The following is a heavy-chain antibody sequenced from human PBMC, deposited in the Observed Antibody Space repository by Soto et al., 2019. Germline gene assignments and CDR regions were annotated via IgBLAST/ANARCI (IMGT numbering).Heavy chain of an antibody. Sequence: QMQLQQWGAGPLKPSETLSLTCAVSVWSSSDAYWTWIRKAPGKGLEWIGEISRVGATNYNTSLVRRASISWRTSTTHFSLGVNFVLGADVAIDYSAKGLRAAGVVWAFPQPRFGWWCNDSWGQVSLVIVSS. CDR3: AKGLRAAGVVWAFPQPRFGWWCNDS. CDR1: VWSSSDAY. CDR2: ISRVGAT. J-gene: IGHJ5*01. D-gene: IGHD2-21*01. V-gene: IGHV4-34*01.